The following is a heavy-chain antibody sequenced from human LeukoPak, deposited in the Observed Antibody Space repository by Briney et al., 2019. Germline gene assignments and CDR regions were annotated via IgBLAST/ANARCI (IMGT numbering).Heavy chain of an antibody. D-gene: IGHD3-3*01. CDR3: AKDRGIFWSGYYSGFDY. Sequence: SETLSLTCTVSGGSISSSSYYWGWIRQPPGKGLEWIGSIYYSGSTYYNPSLKSRVTISVDTSKNQFSLKLSSVTAADTAVYYCAKDRGIFWSGYYSGFDYWGQGTLVTVSS. J-gene: IGHJ4*02. V-gene: IGHV4-39*02. CDR2: IYYSGST. CDR1: GGSISSSSYY.